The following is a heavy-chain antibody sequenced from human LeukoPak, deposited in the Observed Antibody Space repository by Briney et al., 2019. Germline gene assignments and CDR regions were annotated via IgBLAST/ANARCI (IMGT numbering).Heavy chain of an antibody. CDR2: IFYNGGT. CDR1: GFTVSNNY. V-gene: IGHV4-59*02. CDR3: ARDADDSSFDY. J-gene: IGHJ4*02. D-gene: IGHD3-22*01. Sequence: PGGSLRLSCAASGFTVSNNYMSWVRQPPGKGLEWIGYIFYNGGTNYNPSLKSRVTISVDTSKNQFSLKLSSVTAADTAVYYCARDADDSSFDYWGQGTLVTVSS.